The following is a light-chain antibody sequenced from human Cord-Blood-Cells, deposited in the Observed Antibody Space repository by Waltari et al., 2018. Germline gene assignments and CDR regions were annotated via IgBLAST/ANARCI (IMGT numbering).Light chain of an antibody. CDR1: SSDVGSYNL. CDR2: EGY. Sequence: QSALNQPASVSGSPGQSITLSCTGTSSDVGSYNLVSWYQQHPGKAPTLMINEGYKRPSGVSNRFSGSKSGNTASLTIPGLQAEDEADYYCCSYAGSRVFGTGTKVTVL. CDR3: CSYAGSRV. J-gene: IGLJ1*01. V-gene: IGLV2-23*01.